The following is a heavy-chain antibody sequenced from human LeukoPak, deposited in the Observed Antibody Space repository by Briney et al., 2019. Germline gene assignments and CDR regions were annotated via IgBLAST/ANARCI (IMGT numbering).Heavy chain of an antibody. CDR3: ARTREARGGPFYFDY. CDR2: INPNSGGT. CDR1: GYTFTSYY. D-gene: IGHD3-10*01. Sequence: ASVKVSCKASGYTFTSYYMHWVRQAPGQGLEWMGWINPNSGGTNYAQKFQGRVTMTRDTSISTAYMELSRLRSDDTAVYYCARTREARGGPFYFDYWGQGTLVTVSS. V-gene: IGHV1-2*02. J-gene: IGHJ4*02.